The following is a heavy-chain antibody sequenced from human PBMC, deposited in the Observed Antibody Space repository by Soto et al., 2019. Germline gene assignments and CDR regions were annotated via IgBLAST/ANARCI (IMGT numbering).Heavy chain of an antibody. Sequence: PSETLSLTCTVSGVSVNSGNYYWSWIRQTPGKGLEWIGYIYQSGSTRYNPSLKSRVTISLDTSKNQFSLKMSSVTAADTAVYYCARGFLRYYDSSGYGLPLLYYFDYWGQGTLVTVSS. CDR3: ARGFLRYYDSSGYGLPLLYYFDY. CDR1: GVSVNSGNYY. J-gene: IGHJ4*02. CDR2: IYQSGST. V-gene: IGHV4-61*01. D-gene: IGHD3-22*01.